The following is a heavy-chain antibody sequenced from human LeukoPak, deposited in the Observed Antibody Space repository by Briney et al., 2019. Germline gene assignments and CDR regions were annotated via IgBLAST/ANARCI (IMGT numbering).Heavy chain of an antibody. V-gene: IGHV1-18*01. J-gene: IGHJ6*03. D-gene: IGHD3-3*01. CDR2: ISAYNGNT. CDR3: ARGQSYYDFWSGYYGGYYYYYYMDV. Sequence: ASVKVSCKASGYTFTSYGISWVRQAPGQGLEWMGWISAYNGNTNYAQKLQGRVTMTTDTSTSTAYMELRSLRSDDTAVYYCARGQSYYDFWSGYYGGYYYYYYMDVWGKGTTVTVSS. CDR1: GYTFTSYG.